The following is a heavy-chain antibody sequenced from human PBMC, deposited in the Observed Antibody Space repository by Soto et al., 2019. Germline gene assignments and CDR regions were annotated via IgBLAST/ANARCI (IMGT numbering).Heavy chain of an antibody. Sequence: SETLSLTCTVSGGSISSYYWSWIRQPPGKGLEWIGYIYYSGGTNYNPSLKSRVTISVDTSKNQFSLKLSSVTAADTAVYYCARDLWGYCGTDCYPLDVWGQGTTVTVSS. CDR1: GGSISSYY. D-gene: IGHD2-21*02. V-gene: IGHV4-59*01. CDR3: ARDLWGYCGTDCYPLDV. CDR2: IYYSGGT. J-gene: IGHJ6*02.